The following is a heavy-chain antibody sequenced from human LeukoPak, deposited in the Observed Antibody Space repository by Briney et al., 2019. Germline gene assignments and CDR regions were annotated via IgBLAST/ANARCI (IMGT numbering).Heavy chain of an antibody. D-gene: IGHD3-22*01. V-gene: IGHV2-5*02. CDR3: AHRLRTESSGYYLSSPSGFDY. CDR2: IYWDDDK. CDR1: GFSLSTSGVG. Sequence: SGPTLVKPTQTLTLTCTFSGFSLSTSGVGVGWIRQPPGKALEWLALIYWDDDKRYSPSLKSRLTITKDTSKNQVVLTMINMDPVDTATYYCAHRLRTESSGYYLSSPSGFDYWGQGTLVTVSS. J-gene: IGHJ4*02.